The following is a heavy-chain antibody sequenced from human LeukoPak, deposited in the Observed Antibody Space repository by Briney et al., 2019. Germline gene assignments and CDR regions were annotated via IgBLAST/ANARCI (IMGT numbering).Heavy chain of an antibody. CDR3: ARDLGGSYSSETWFDP. CDR2: IYSSGRT. CDR1: GDSISSGSYY. J-gene: IGHJ5*02. D-gene: IGHD1-26*01. V-gene: IGHV4-61*02. Sequence: SETLSLTCTVSGDSISSGSYYWSWIRQPAGEGLEWIGRIYSSGRTHYSPSLKSRVAISVDTSKNRFSLRLSSVTAADTAVYYCARDLGGSYSSETWFDPWGQGTLVTVSS.